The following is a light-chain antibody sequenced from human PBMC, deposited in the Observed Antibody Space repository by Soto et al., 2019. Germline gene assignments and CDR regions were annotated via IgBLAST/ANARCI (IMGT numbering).Light chain of an antibody. Sequence: QSVLTQPPSASGSPGQSVTISCTGTSSDVGGYNYVSWYQQHPGKAPKLMIYEVSKRPSGVPDRFSGSKSGNTAFLTVSGLQAEDEADYYCTSYAGDTSLGVLGGGTKLTVL. CDR1: SSDVGGYNY. CDR3: TSYAGDTSLGV. CDR2: EVS. V-gene: IGLV2-8*01. J-gene: IGLJ3*02.